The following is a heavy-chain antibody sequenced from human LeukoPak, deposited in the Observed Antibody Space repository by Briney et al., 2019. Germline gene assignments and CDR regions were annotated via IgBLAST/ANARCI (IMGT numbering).Heavy chain of an antibody. CDR1: GGSISSYY. CDR2: IYYSGST. D-gene: IGHD6-6*01. V-gene: IGHV4-59*12. Sequence: SETLSLTCTVSGGSISSYYWSWIRQPPGKGLEWIGYIYYSGSTNYNPSLKSRVTISVDTSKNQFSLKLSSVTAADTAVYYCARVKSIAARRIDYWGQGTLVTVSS. CDR3: ARVKSIAARRIDY. J-gene: IGHJ4*02.